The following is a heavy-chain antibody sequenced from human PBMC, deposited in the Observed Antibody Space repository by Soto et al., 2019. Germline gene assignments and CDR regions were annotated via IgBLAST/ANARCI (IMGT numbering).Heavy chain of an antibody. J-gene: IGHJ5*02. V-gene: IGHV1-24*01. CDR1: GYTFTRYG. D-gene: IGHD1-26*01. Sequence: ASVTVSCKASGYTFTRYGISWVRQAPGKGLEWMGGFDPEDGETIYAQKFQGRVTMTEDTSTDTAYMELSSLRSEDTAVYYCATGLVGATWFDPWGQGTLVTVSS. CDR3: ATGLVGATWFDP. CDR2: FDPEDGET.